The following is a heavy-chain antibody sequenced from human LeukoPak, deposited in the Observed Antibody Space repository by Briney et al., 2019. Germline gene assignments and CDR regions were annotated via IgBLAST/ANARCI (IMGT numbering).Heavy chain of an antibody. Sequence: GGSLRLSCAASGFTVNGNYMSWVRQAPGKGLEWVSIIYDSSSTYYADSVKGRFTISRDNSKNTLYLQMNSLRAEDTAAYYCARVRNYYFDYWGQGTLVTVSS. CDR2: IYDSSST. CDR1: GFTVNGNY. CDR3: ARVRNYYFDY. J-gene: IGHJ4*02. V-gene: IGHV3-53*01.